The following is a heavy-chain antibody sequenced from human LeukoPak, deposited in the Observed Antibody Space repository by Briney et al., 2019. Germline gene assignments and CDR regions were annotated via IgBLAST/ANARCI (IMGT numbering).Heavy chain of an antibody. CDR3: AKDLGRSDTAMAKGGDY. J-gene: IGHJ4*02. V-gene: IGHV3-33*06. CDR1: GFTFRSHG. CDR2: IWYDGSNE. D-gene: IGHD5-18*01. Sequence: GGSLRLSCVASGFTFRSHGMHWVRQAPGKGLEWVAVIWYDGSNEYFADSVKGRFTISRDNSKNTLYLQMNSLRAEDTAVYYCAKDLGRSDTAMAKGGDYWGQGTLVTVSS.